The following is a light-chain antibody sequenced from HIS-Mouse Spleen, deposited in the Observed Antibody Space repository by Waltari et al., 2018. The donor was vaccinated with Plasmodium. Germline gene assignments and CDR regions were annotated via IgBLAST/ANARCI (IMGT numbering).Light chain of an antibody. CDR1: PDISNY. V-gene: IGKV1-33*01. CDR2: DAS. CDR3: QQYDNLPPYT. J-gene: IGKJ2*01. Sequence: DIQMPQSPSSLSASVADRVTITCQSSPDISNYLNWYQQKPGKAPKLLIYDASNLETGVPSRFSGSGSGTDFTFTISSLQPEDIATYYCQQYDNLPPYTFGQGTKLEIK.